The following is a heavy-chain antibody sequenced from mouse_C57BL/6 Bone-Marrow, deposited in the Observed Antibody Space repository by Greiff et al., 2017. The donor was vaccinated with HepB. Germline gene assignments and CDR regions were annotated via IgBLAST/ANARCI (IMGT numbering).Heavy chain of an antibody. J-gene: IGHJ3*01. CDR1: GFTFSDYY. CDR2: ISNGGGST. Sequence: EVMLVESGGGLVQPGGSLKLSCAASGFTFSDYYMYWVRQTPEKRLEWVAYISNGGGSTYYPDTVKGRFTISRDNAKNTLYLQMSRLKSEDTAMYYCARHEGDGREGFAYWGQGTLVTVSA. CDR3: ARHEGDGREGFAY. D-gene: IGHD1-1*01. V-gene: IGHV5-12*01.